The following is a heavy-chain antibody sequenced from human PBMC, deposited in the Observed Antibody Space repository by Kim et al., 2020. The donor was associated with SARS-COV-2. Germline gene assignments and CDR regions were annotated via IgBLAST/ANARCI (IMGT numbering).Heavy chain of an antibody. CDR2: IYYSGST. V-gene: IGHV4-31*03. CDR3: AGTQTFNYSFDY. CDR1: GGSISSGGYY. Sequence: SETLSLTCTVSGGSISSGGYYWSWIRQHPGKGLEWIGYIYYSGSTYYNPSLKSRVTISVDTSKNQFSLKLSSVTAADTAVYYCAGTQTFNYSFDYWGQGTLVTVSS. D-gene: IGHD1-20*01. J-gene: IGHJ4*02.